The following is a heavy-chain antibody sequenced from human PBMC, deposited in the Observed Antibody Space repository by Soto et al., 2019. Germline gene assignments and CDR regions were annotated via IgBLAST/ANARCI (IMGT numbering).Heavy chain of an antibody. CDR2: ISSSSSTI. D-gene: IGHD3-3*01. V-gene: IGHV3-48*01. J-gene: IGHJ6*03. Sequence: GGSLRLSCAASGYTFSSYSMNWFRQAPGKGLEWVSYISSSSSTIYYADSVKGRFTISRDNAKNSLYLQMNSLRAEDTAVYYCARKSSWSYYMAVWAKETSVPVAS. CDR3: ARKSSWSYYMAV. CDR1: GYTFSSYS.